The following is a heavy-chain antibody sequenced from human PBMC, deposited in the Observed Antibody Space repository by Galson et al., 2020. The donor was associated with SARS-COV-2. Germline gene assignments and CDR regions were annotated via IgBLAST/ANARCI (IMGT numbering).Heavy chain of an antibody. D-gene: IGHD3-22*01. V-gene: IGHV4-31*03. CDR3: ARLGATGAMIVVGAGGFDL. Sequence: ETSETLSLTCTVSGGSISSGGYYWSWIRQHPGKGLEWIGYIYYSGSTYYNPSLKSRVTISVDTSKNQFSLKLSSVTAADTAVYYCARLGATGAMIVVGAGGFDLWGRGTLVTVSS. J-gene: IGHJ2*01. CDR2: IYYSGST. CDR1: GGSISSGGYY.